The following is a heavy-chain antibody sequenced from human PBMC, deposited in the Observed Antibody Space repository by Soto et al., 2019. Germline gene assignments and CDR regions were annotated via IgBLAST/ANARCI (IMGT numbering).Heavy chain of an antibody. CDR2: ISHDGTNE. CDR3: AKDGRYYDRSGPFDY. CDR1: GFTFSSYG. V-gene: IGHV3-30*18. J-gene: IGHJ4*02. Sequence: QMHLVESGGGVVQPGRSLRLSCAASGFTFSSYGMHWVRQAPGKGLEWVAVISHDGTNEYYADYVKGRFTISRDNSKNTLYLQMNSVRGEDTAVYYCAKDGRYYDRSGPFDYWGQGTLVTVSS. D-gene: IGHD3-22*01.